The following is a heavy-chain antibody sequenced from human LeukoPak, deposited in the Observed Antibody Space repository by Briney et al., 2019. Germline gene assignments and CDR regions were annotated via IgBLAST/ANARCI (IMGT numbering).Heavy chain of an antibody. CDR1: GGSISSYY. J-gene: IGHJ5*02. Sequence: SETLSLTCTVSGGSISSYYWSWIRQPPGKGLEWIGYIYYSGSTNYNPSLKGRVTISVDTSKNQFSLKLSSVTAADTAVHYCARENKVGASWGYPGGNWFDPWGQGTLVTVSS. V-gene: IGHV4-59*12. D-gene: IGHD1-26*01. CDR2: IYYSGST. CDR3: ARENKVGASWGYPGGNWFDP.